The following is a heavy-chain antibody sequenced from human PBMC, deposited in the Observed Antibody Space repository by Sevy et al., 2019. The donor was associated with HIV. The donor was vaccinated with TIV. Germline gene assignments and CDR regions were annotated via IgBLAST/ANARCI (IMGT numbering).Heavy chain of an antibody. CDR2: IFYNGHI. J-gene: IGHJ4*02. D-gene: IGHD6-25*01. Sequence: SETLSLTCTVSGGSITSLYWNWIRQPPGKGLEWIANIFYNGHINYNPSPKSRVTLSPDTSKNQFSLRLMSVTAADTALYYCAGENAWGRGYSWGQGTLVTVSS. CDR1: GGSITSLY. V-gene: IGHV4-59*08. CDR3: AGENAWGRGYS.